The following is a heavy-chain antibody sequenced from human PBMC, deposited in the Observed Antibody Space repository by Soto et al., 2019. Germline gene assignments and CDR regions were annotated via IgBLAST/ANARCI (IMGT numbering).Heavy chain of an antibody. D-gene: IGHD3-16*01. V-gene: IGHV4-59*01. CDR3: ARGRDIFLRLGDYGMDV. Sequence: SETLSLTCTVSGGSISSYYWSWIRQPPGKGLEWIGYIYYSGSTNYNPSLKSRVTISVDTSKNQFSLKLSSVTAADTAVYYCARGRDIFLRLGDYGMDVWGQGTTVTVSS. CDR1: GGSISSYY. J-gene: IGHJ6*02. CDR2: IYYSGST.